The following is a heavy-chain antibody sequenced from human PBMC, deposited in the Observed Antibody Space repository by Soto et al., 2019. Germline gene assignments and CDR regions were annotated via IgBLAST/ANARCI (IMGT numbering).Heavy chain of an antibody. CDR2: ISGSGGST. CDR3: AKEDYSSSAYYYYYGMDV. D-gene: IGHD6-6*01. J-gene: IGHJ6*02. CDR1: GFTFSSYA. V-gene: IGHV3-23*01. Sequence: PGGSLRLSCAASGFTFSSYAMSWVRQAPGKGLEWVSAISGSGGSTYYADSAKVRFTISRDNSKNTLYLQMNSLRAEDTAVYYCAKEDYSSSAYYYYYGMDVWGQGTTVPVSS.